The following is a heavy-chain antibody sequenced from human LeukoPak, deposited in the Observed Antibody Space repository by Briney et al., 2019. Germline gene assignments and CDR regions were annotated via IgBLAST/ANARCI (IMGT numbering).Heavy chain of an antibody. J-gene: IGHJ4*02. CDR1: GFTFSNYW. V-gene: IGHV3-7*03. CDR3: AKDRMVYARNFDY. D-gene: IGHD2-8*01. Sequence: GGSQRLSCAASGFTFSNYWMHWVRQAPGKGLEWVANIKQDGSEKYYVGSVKGRFSISRDNSKNTLYLQMNSLRAEDTAVYYCAKDRMVYARNFDYWGQGTLVTVSS. CDR2: IKQDGSEK.